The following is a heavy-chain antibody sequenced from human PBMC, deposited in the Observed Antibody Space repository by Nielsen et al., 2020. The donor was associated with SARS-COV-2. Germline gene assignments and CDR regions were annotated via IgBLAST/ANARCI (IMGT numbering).Heavy chain of an antibody. Sequence: GSLRLSCAASGFTFSSYWMHWVRQAPGKGLVWVSRINSDGSSTSYADSVKGRFTISRDNAKNTLYLQMNSLRAEDTAVYYCASSSAFVPATNWFDPWGQGTLVTVSS. CDR2: INSDGSST. CDR3: ASSSAFVPATNWFDP. CDR1: GFTFSSYW. D-gene: IGHD6-6*01. J-gene: IGHJ5*02. V-gene: IGHV3-74*01.